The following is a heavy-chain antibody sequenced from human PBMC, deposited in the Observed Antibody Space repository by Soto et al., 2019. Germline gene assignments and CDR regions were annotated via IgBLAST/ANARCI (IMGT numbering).Heavy chain of an antibody. J-gene: IGHJ6*02. CDR3: ARERSYYYYGMDV. Sequence: SETLSLTCTVSGGSISSAGYYWSWIRQHPGKGLEWIGYIYYSGSTYYNPSLKSRVTISVDTSKNQFSLKLSSVTAADTAVYYCARERSYYYYGMDVWGQGPTVTVSS. CDR2: IYYSGST. CDR1: GGSISSAGYY. V-gene: IGHV4-31*03.